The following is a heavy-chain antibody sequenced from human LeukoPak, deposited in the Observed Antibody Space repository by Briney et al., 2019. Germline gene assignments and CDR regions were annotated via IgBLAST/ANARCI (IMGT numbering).Heavy chain of an antibody. J-gene: IGHJ4*02. V-gene: IGHV4-38-2*02. D-gene: IGHD4-17*01. Sequence: KPSETLSLTCTVSGYSISSGYYWGWIRQPPGKGLEWIGEINHSGSTNYNPSLKSRVTISVDTSKNQFSLKLSSVTAADTAVYYCARGRYGDYPTHFGYWGQGTLVTVSS. CDR3: ARGRYGDYPTHFGY. CDR2: INHSGST. CDR1: GYSISSGYY.